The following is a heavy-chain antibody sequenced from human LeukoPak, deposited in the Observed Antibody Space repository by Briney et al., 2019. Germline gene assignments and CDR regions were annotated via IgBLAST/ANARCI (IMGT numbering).Heavy chain of an antibody. Sequence: GGSLRLSCAASGFTFSSYSMNWVRQAPGKGLEWVSSISSSSSYIYYADSVKGRFTIFRDNAKNSLYLQMNSLRAEDTAVYYCARDRGDCSSTSCYPHWGQGTLVTVSS. CDR3: ARDRGDCSSTSCYPH. J-gene: IGHJ4*02. CDR2: ISSSSSYI. D-gene: IGHD2-2*01. V-gene: IGHV3-21*01. CDR1: GFTFSSYS.